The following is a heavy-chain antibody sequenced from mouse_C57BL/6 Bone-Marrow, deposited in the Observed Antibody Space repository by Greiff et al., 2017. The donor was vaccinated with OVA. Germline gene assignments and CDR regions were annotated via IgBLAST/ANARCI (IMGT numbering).Heavy chain of an antibody. CDR3: ARPFITTDLHWYVDV. D-gene: IGHD1-1*01. CDR2: IYPGSGST. CDR1: GYTFTSYW. V-gene: IGHV1-55*01. J-gene: IGHJ1*03. Sequence: VQLQQPGAELVKPGASVKMSCKASGYTFTSYWITWVKQRPGQGLEWIGDIYPGSGSTNYNEKFKSKATLTVDTSSSTAYMQLSSLTSEDSAVYYCARPFITTDLHWYVDVWGKGTTVTVSS.